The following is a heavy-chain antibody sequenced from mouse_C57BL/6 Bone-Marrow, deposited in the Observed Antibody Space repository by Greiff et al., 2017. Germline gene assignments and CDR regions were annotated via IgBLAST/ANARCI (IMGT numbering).Heavy chain of an antibody. J-gene: IGHJ4*01. CDR2: IDPSDSET. D-gene: IGHD2-3*01. Sequence: VQLQQPGAELVRPGSSVKLSCKASGYTFTSYWMHWVKQRPIQGLEWIGNIDPSDSETHYNQKFKDKATLTVDKSSTTAYMQLSSLTSEDSAVYYCASGRWLLTGAMDYWGQGTSVTVSS. CDR3: ASGRWLLTGAMDY. CDR1: GYTFTSYW. V-gene: IGHV1-52*01.